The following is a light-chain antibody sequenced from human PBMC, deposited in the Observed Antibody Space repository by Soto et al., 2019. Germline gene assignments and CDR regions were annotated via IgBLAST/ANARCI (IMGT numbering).Light chain of an antibody. CDR1: QGISSW. Sequence: DIQMTQSPSSVSASVGDRVTITCRASQGISSWLAWYQQKPGKAPKLLIYKVSTLKSGVPSRFSGSGSGTEFTLTISSLQPDDFATYYCQHYNSYSEACGQGTKVDIK. V-gene: IGKV1-5*03. J-gene: IGKJ1*01. CDR3: QHYNSYSEA. CDR2: KVS.